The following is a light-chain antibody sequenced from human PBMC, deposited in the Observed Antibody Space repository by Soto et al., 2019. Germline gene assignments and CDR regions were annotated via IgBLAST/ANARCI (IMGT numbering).Light chain of an antibody. Sequence: DIQMTQSPSTLSASVGDRVTITCRASQSISRWLAWYQQKPGKPPKLLIYDASSLKSGVPSRFSGSRSGTELTLIISSLQPDDFATYYCQQYNSYSPTTFGQGTKVEIK. CDR3: QQYNSYSPTT. V-gene: IGKV1-5*01. CDR2: DAS. J-gene: IGKJ1*01. CDR1: QSISRW.